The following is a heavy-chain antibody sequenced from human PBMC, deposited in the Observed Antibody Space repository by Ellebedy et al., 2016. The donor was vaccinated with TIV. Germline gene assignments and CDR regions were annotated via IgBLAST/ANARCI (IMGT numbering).Heavy chain of an antibody. CDR2: IYYSGST. J-gene: IGHJ6*02. D-gene: IGHD1-26*01. CDR3: ARQWWDPHSGYYYYGMDV. V-gene: IGHV4-39*01. Sequence: MPSETLSLTCTVSGGSISSSSYYWGWIRQPPGKGLEWIGSIYYSGSTYYNPSLKSRVTISVDTSKNQFSLKLSSVTAADTAVYYCARQWWDPHSGYYYYGMDVWGQGTTVTVSS. CDR1: GGSISSSSYY.